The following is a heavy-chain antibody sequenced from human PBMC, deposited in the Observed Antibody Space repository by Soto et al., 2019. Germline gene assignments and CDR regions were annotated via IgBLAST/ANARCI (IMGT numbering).Heavy chain of an antibody. CDR3: ATVSSKFTVTDNWFDP. CDR2: FDPEDGQT. D-gene: IGHD2-21*02. Sequence: ASVKVSCKVSGYTLTDLSFHWVRQAPGKGLEWMGGFDPEDGQTIYAQKFQGRLTMSEDTSTGTGYVELSSLRSEDTAVYYCATVSSKFTVTDNWFDPWGQGTLVTVSS. V-gene: IGHV1-24*01. J-gene: IGHJ5*02. CDR1: GYTLTDLS.